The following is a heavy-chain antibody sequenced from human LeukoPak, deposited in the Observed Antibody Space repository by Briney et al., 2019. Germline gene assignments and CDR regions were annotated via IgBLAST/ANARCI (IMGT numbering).Heavy chain of an antibody. CDR2: IYSGGST. CDR1: GFTFSGYW. CDR3: ASDSSGYYYGDY. Sequence: GGSLRLSCAASGFTFSGYWMSWVRQAPGKGLEWVSVIYSGGSTYYADSVKGRFTISRDNSKNTLYLQMNSLRVEDTAVYYCASDSSGYYYGDYWGQGTLVTVSS. V-gene: IGHV3-66*01. J-gene: IGHJ4*02. D-gene: IGHD3-22*01.